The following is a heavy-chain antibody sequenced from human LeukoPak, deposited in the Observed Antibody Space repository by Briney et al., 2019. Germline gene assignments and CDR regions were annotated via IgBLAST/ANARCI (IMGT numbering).Heavy chain of an antibody. CDR1: GYTFTGYS. V-gene: IGHV1-2*02. D-gene: IGHD3-16*01. CDR3: ALPSAGGFDY. CDR2: INPNSGDT. J-gene: IGHJ4*02. Sequence: ASVKVPCKASGYTFTGYSMHWVRQAPGQGLEWMGWINPNSGDTNYAQNFQGRVTMTRDTSVSTAYMEVSRLRSDDTAVYYCALPSAGGFDYWGQGTLVTVSS.